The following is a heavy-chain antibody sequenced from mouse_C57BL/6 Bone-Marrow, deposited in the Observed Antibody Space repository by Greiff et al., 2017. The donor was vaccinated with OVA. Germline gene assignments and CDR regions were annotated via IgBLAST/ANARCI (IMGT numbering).Heavy chain of an antibody. CDR1: GFTFSDYY. CDR3: ARSTGTDAMDY. D-gene: IGHD4-1*02. CDR2: ISNGGGST. Sequence: EVKLVESGGGLVQPGGSLKLSCAASGFTFSDYYMYWVRQTPEKRLEWVAYISNGGGSTYYPDTVKGRFTISRENAKNTLYLQMSRLKAEDTAMYYCARSTGTDAMDYWGQGTSVTVSS. J-gene: IGHJ4*01. V-gene: IGHV5-12*01.